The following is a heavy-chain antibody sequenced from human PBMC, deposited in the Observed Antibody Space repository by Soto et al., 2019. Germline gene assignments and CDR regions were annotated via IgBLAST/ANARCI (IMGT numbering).Heavy chain of an antibody. CDR1: GGSISSGGYY. CDR2: IYYSGST. Sequence: QVQLQESGPGLVKPSQTLSLTCTVSGGSISSGGYYWSWIRQHPGKGLEWIGYIYYSGSTYYNPSLKSRVTISGDTSKNQVSLKLSSVTAADTAVYYCARGAAELGEIRRSGMDVWGQGTTVTVSS. D-gene: IGHD3-16*01. J-gene: IGHJ6*02. V-gene: IGHV4-31*03. CDR3: ARGAAELGEIRRSGMDV.